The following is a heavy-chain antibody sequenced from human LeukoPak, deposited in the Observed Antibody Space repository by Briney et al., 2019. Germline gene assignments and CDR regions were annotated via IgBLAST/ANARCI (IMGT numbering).Heavy chain of an antibody. CDR2: IYTSGST. J-gene: IGHJ4*02. Sequence: SETLSLTCTVSGGSISSYYWSWIRQPAGKGLEWIGRIYTSGSTNYNPSLKSRVTISVDTSKNQLSLKLNSVTAADTAVYYCARVGYSSNFDYWGQGTPVTVSS. D-gene: IGHD6-13*01. CDR3: ARVGYSSNFDY. CDR1: GGSISSYY. V-gene: IGHV4-4*07.